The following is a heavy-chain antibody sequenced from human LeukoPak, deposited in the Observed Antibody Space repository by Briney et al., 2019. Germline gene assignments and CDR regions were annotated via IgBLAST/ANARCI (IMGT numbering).Heavy chain of an antibody. V-gene: IGHV4-38-2*02. CDR3: ARDSGYCTNGVCPGRLEGGY. CDR2: IYYSGTT. CDR1: GYSISSGYY. J-gene: IGHJ4*02. Sequence: PSETLSLTCTVSGYSISSGYYWGWIRQPPGKGLEWIGSIYYSGTTYYNPSLKSRVTISVDTSKNQFSLKLSSVTAADTAVYYCARDSGYCTNGVCPGRLEGGYWGQGTLVTVSS. D-gene: IGHD2-8*01.